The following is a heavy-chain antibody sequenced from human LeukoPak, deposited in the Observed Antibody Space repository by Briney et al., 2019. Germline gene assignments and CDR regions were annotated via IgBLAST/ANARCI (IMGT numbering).Heavy chain of an antibody. CDR3: ARGGYSYGLDRYYFDY. CDR2: INPSGGST. Sequence: ASVKVSCKASGYTFTSYYMHWVRQAPGQGLEWMGIINPSGGSTSYAQKFQGRVTMTRDTSTSTVYMELSSLRSEDTAVYYCARGGYSYGLDRYYFDYWGQGTLVTVSS. D-gene: IGHD5-18*01. V-gene: IGHV1-46*01. CDR1: GYTFTSYY. J-gene: IGHJ4*02.